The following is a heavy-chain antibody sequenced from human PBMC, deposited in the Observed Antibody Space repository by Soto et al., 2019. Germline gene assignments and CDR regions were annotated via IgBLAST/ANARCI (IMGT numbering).Heavy chain of an antibody. CDR2: ISAYNGNT. J-gene: IGHJ5*02. CDR3: ARVEASDFWFNXFDP. Sequence: ASVKVSFKASGYTFTSYGISWVRQAPGQGLEWMGWISAYNGNTNYAQKLQGRVTMTTDTSTSTAYMELRSLRSDDTAVYYCARVEASDFWFNXFDPWGQGTLVTVSS. V-gene: IGHV1-18*01. CDR1: GYTFTSYG. D-gene: IGHD3-3*01.